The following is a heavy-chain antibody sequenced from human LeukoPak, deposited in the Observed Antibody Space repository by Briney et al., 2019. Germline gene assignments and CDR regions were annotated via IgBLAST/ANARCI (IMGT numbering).Heavy chain of an antibody. V-gene: IGHV3-15*01. CDR1: GFTFSNTW. D-gene: IGHD3-10*01. CDR2: IQTETNGGTT. Sequence: PGGSLRLSCAASGFTFSNTWMSWVRQAPGKGLDWVGQIQTETNGGTTDYAASVKGRFTISRDDSKDTLYLQTNSLKPEDTAVYYCTTLYGSGNYYWGQGTLVTVSS. CDR3: TTLYGSGNYY. J-gene: IGHJ4*02.